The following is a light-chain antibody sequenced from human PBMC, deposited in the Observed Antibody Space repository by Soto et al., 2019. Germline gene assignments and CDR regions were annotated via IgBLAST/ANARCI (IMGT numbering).Light chain of an antibody. CDR2: DTS. CDR3: LLSYSGVRV. J-gene: IGLJ3*02. CDR1: TGAVTSGHW. Sequence: QTVVTQEPSLTVSPGGTVTLTCDSNTGAVTSGHWTYWFQQKPGRAPRTLIFDTSSKQSWTPARFSGSLLGGKAALTLSGAQPDDEADYYCLLSYSGVRVFGGGTKLTVL. V-gene: IGLV7-46*01.